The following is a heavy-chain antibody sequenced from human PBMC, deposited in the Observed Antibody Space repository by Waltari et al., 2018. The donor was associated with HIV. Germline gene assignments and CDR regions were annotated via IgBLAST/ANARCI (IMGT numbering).Heavy chain of an antibody. CDR1: GCSFRTYW. Sequence: EVQPLQSGAVAKKPVESLMISCKGSGCSFRTYWIGWVRQMPGTGLEWMGIIYPGDSDTRYSPSFQGQVTISADKSIRTAYLQWSSLKAADTAIYYGTKGMYANQDYFDNWGQGTLVTVSS. V-gene: IGHV5-51*03. D-gene: IGHD2-8*01. CDR3: TKGMYANQDYFDN. CDR2: IYPGDSDT. J-gene: IGHJ4*02.